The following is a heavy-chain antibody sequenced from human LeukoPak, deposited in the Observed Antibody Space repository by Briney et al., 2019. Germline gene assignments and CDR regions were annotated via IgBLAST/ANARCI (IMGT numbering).Heavy chain of an antibody. Sequence: SVKVSCKASGGTFSSYAISWVRQAPGQGLEWMGRIIPILGIANYAQKFQGRVTITADKSTRTAYMELSSLRSEDTAVYYCARGVSMSTSCYAHWGQGTLVTVSS. CDR3: ARGVSMSTSCYAH. V-gene: IGHV1-69*04. D-gene: IGHD2-2*01. J-gene: IGHJ4*02. CDR2: IIPILGIA. CDR1: GGTFSSYA.